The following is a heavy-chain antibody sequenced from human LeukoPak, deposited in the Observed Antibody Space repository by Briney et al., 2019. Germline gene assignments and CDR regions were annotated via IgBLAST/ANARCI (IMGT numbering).Heavy chain of an antibody. CDR3: ARDSYGKTDY. D-gene: IGHD5-18*01. Sequence: GGSLRLSCAASGFPFTSSWMSWVRLPPGKGLEWVANIKQDGSEEYYVDSVKGRFTISRDNAKSSLYLQMSSLRAEDTAVYYCARDSYGKTDYWGLGTLVTVSS. J-gene: IGHJ4*02. V-gene: IGHV3-7*04. CDR1: GFPFTSSW. CDR2: IKQDGSEE.